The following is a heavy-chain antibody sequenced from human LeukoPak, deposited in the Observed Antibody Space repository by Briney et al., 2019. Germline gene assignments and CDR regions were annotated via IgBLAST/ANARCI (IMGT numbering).Heavy chain of an antibody. V-gene: IGHV3-23*01. CDR1: GFTFSSYA. CDR2: IGGSSGST. CDR3: ARPNTDDYGGNFDY. Sequence: PGGSLRLSCAASGFTFSSYAMSWVRQAPGKGLEWVSTIGGSSGSTHYADSVKGRFTISRDDAKNLLYLHMSSLRAEDTAVYYCARPNTDDYGGNFDYWGQGILVTVSS. J-gene: IGHJ4*02. D-gene: IGHD4-23*01.